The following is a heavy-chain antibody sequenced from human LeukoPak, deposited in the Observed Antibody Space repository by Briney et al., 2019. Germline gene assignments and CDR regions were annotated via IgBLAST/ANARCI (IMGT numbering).Heavy chain of an antibody. J-gene: IGHJ6*03. V-gene: IGHV1-8*01. Sequence: GASVKVSCKASGYTFTSYDINWVRQATGQGLEWMGWMNPDSGNTGYAQKFQGRVTMTRNTSISTAYMELSSLRSEDTAVYYCARVGTTTYYYYYYMDVWGKGTTVTVSS. D-gene: IGHD1-14*01. CDR1: GYTFTSYD. CDR3: ARVGTTTYYYYYYMDV. CDR2: MNPDSGNT.